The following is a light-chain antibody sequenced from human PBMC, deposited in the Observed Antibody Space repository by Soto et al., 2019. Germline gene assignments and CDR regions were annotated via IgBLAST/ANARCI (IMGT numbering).Light chain of an antibody. CDR2: GVT. V-gene: IGLV2-14*01. CDR3: SSYTSGSSHYV. J-gene: IGLJ1*01. CDR1: SSYVGAYYS. Sequence: QSVLTQPASVSGSPGQSITISCTGTSSYVGAYYSVSWYQHHPGKAPKLIIYGVTNRPSGVSNRFSGSKSGNTASLTISGLQAEDEADYHCSSYTSGSSHYVFGTGSKVTAL.